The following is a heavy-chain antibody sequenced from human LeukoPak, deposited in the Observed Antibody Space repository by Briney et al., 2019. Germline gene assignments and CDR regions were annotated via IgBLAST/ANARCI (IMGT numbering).Heavy chain of an antibody. Sequence: GGSLRLSCAASGFTFDDYGMSWVRQAPGKGLEWVSGINWNGGSTGYADSVKGRFTISRDNAKNSLYLQMNSLRAEDTAVYYCARGTLNIPGEHGAFDYWGQGTLVTVSS. D-gene: IGHD1-14*01. CDR2: INWNGGST. V-gene: IGHV3-20*04. CDR1: GFTFDDYG. CDR3: ARGTLNIPGEHGAFDY. J-gene: IGHJ4*02.